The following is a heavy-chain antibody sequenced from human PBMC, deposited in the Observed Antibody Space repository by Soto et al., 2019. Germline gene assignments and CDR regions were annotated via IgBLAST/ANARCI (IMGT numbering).Heavy chain of an antibody. Sequence: PGGSLRLSCSASGFTFSSYGMHWVRQAPGKGLEWVAVISYDGSNKYYADSVKGRFTISRDNSKNTLYLQMNSLRAEDTAVYYCAKDLGWNYVNYFDYWGQGTLVTVSS. CDR1: GFTFSSYG. CDR2: ISYDGSNK. CDR3: AKDLGWNYVNYFDY. J-gene: IGHJ4*02. V-gene: IGHV3-30*18. D-gene: IGHD1-7*01.